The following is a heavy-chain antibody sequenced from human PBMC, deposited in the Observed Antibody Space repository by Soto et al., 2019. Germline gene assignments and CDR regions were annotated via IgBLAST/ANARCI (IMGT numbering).Heavy chain of an antibody. Sequence: GGSLRLSCAASGFTFSSYSMNWVRQAPGKGLEWVSSISSSSSYIYYADSVKGRFTISRDNAKNSLYLQMNSLRAEDTAVYYCARIGGWGANYYYYYGMDVWGQGTTVTVSS. CDR1: GFTFSSYS. D-gene: IGHD3-16*01. CDR2: ISSSSSYI. V-gene: IGHV3-21*01. J-gene: IGHJ6*02. CDR3: ARIGGWGANYYYYYGMDV.